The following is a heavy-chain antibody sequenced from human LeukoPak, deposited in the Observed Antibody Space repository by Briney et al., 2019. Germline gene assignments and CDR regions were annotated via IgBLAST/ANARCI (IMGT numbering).Heavy chain of an antibody. CDR3: ARDSASWYWDFDY. CDR2: INPNSGGT. CDR1: GYTFTGYY. Sequence: ASVKVSCKASGYTFTGYYMHWARQAPGQGLEWMGWINPNSGGTNYAQKFQGRVTMTRDTSISTAYMELSRLRSDDTAVYYCARDSASWYWDFDYWGQGTLVTVSS. D-gene: IGHD6-13*01. J-gene: IGHJ4*02. V-gene: IGHV1-2*02.